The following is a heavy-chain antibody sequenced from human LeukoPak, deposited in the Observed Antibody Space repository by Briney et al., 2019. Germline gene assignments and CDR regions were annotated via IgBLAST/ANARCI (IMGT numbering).Heavy chain of an antibody. V-gene: IGHV1-46*01. CDR3: AREVRSGVGAADY. CDR1: GYTFTNYY. D-gene: IGHD1-26*01. Sequence: ASVKVSCEASGYTFTNYYMHWVRQAPGQGLEWMGIIKASGEWTRYPQMFQGRVIITADTSTTTVHMELTSLRSEDTAVYYCAREVRSGVGAADYWGQGTLVIVSP. J-gene: IGHJ4*02. CDR2: IKASGEWT.